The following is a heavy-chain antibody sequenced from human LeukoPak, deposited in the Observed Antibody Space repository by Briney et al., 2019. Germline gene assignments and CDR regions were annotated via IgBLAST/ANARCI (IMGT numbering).Heavy chain of an antibody. V-gene: IGHV3-74*01. Sequence: GGSPRLSCAASGFTFSSYWMHWVRQAPGKGLVWVSRINSDGSSTSYADSVKGRFTISRDNAKNTLYLQMNSLRAEDTAVYYCARGRLPHSYYYDSSGYDAFDIWGQGTMVTVSS. CDR3: ARGRLPHSYYYDSSGYDAFDI. J-gene: IGHJ3*02. CDR2: INSDGSST. D-gene: IGHD3-22*01. CDR1: GFTFSSYW.